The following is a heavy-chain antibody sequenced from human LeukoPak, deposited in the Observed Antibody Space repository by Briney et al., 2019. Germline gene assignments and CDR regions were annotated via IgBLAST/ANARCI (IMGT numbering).Heavy chain of an antibody. Sequence: SETLSLTCTVSGGSISGSYWSWIRQPPGKGLEWIAYTYNSGSTNYNPSLKSRVTISIDTSKNQFSLKLSSLTAADTAIYYCARGIESYGDYGYWGQGILVTVSS. V-gene: IGHV4-59*01. D-gene: IGHD4-17*01. J-gene: IGHJ4*02. CDR2: TYNSGST. CDR3: ARGIESYGDYGY. CDR1: GGSISGSY.